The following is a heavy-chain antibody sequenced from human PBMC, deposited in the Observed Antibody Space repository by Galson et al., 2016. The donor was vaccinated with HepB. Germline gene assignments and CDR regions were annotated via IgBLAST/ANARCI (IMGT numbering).Heavy chain of an antibody. CDR2: INWDGRTT. V-gene: IGHV3-43*01. J-gene: IGHJ4*02. Sequence: SLRLSCATSGLTFDDYIMHWVRQTPEKGLEWVSLINWDGRTTYYADSVQGRFTISRDNNRNSLSLHMNSLKSEDTALYYCAKASGSHARYYFDRWGQGTQVAVSA. CDR1: GLTFDDYI. CDR3: AKASGSHARYYFDR. D-gene: IGHD3-3*01.